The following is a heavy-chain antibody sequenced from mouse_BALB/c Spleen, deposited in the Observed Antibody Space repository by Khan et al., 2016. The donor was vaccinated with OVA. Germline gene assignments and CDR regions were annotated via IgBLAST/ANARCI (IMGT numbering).Heavy chain of an antibody. J-gene: IGHJ4*01. CDR1: GYTFTSNT. CDR3: ARRTTVYTMDY. V-gene: IGHV1-4*01. CDR2: INPSSGYT. Sequence: QVRLQQSGAELARPGASVKMSCKASGYTFTSNTMHWVKQRPGQGLEWIGYINPSSGYTNYNQNFKDKATLTADKSSSTAYMQLSSLTSEDSAFYYCARRTTVYTMDYWGQGTSVIVSS. D-gene: IGHD1-1*01.